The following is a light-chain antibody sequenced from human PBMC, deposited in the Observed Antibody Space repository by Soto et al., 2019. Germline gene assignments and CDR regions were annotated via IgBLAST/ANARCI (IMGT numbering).Light chain of an antibody. Sequence: QSALTQPASVSGSPGQSITISCTGTSSDVGGYNYVSWYQQHPGKAPKLMIYDVNNRPSGVSNRFSGSKSGNTASLTISGLQAEDEADYYSCSYRSSSTYVFGTGTKVTVL. CDR2: DVN. V-gene: IGLV2-14*01. CDR3: CSYRSSSTYV. J-gene: IGLJ1*01. CDR1: SSDVGGYNY.